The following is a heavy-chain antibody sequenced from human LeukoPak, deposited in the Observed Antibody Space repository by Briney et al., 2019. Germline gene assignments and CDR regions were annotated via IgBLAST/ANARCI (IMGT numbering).Heavy chain of an antibody. J-gene: IGHJ4*02. V-gene: IGHV4-59*01. CDR2: IYYSGST. CDR1: GGSISSYY. CDR3: ARGIKRWLQLGYFDY. D-gene: IGHD5-24*01. Sequence: PSETLSLTCTVSGGSISSYYWSWIRQPPGKGLEWIGYIYYSGSTNYNPSLKSRVTISVDTSKNQFSLKLSSVTAADTAVCYCARGIKRWLQLGYFDYWGQGTLVTVSS.